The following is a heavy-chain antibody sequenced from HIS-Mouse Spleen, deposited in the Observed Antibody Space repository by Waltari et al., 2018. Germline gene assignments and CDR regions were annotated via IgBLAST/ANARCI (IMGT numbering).Heavy chain of an antibody. CDR3: AREIPYSSSWYDWYFDL. D-gene: IGHD6-13*01. J-gene: IGHJ2*01. CDR1: VGSISSISYF. V-gene: IGHV4-39*07. Sequence: QLQLQESGPGLVKPSETLSLTCTVSVGSISSISYFRGWIRQPPGKGLEWIGSIYYSGSTYYNPSLKSRVTISVDTSKNQFSLKLSSVTAADTAVYYCAREIPYSSSWYDWYFDLWGRGTLVTVSS. CDR2: IYYSGST.